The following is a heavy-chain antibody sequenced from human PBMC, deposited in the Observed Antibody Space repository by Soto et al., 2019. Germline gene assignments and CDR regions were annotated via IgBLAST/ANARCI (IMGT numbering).Heavy chain of an antibody. V-gene: IGHV4-59*01. J-gene: IGHJ5*02. CDR2: IYYSGST. CDR3: ASVSGGYDYGWGTPTNWFDP. CDR1: GGSISSYY. D-gene: IGHD3-16*01. Sequence: PSETLSLTCTVSGGSISSYYWSWIRQPPGKGLEWIGYIYYSGSTNYNPSLKSRVTISVDTSKNQFSLKLSSVTAADTAVYYCASVSGGYDYGWGTPTNWFDPWGQGTLVTGSS.